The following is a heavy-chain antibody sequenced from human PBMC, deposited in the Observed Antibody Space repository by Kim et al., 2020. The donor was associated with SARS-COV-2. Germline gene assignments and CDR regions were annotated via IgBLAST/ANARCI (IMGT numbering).Heavy chain of an antibody. CDR2: IKSKTDGGTT. Sequence: GGSLRLSCAASGFTFSNAWMSWVRQAPGKGLEWVGRIKSKTDGGTTDYAAPVKGRFTISRDDSKNTLYLQMNSLKTEDTAVYYCTTLLRYFDWLADKYYYYDMDLWRQETTITVAS. D-gene: IGHD3-9*01. CDR1: GFTFSNAW. V-gene: IGHV3-15*01. CDR3: TTLLRYFDWLADKYYYYDMDL. J-gene: IGHJ6*02.